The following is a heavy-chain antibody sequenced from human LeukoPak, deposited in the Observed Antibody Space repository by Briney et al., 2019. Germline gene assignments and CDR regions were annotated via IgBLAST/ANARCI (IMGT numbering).Heavy chain of an antibody. CDR1: GGSFSGYY. CDR2: INHSGST. CDR3: ARGRTIFGVVRGWFDP. Sequence: SETLSLTCAVYGGSFSGYYWSWIRQPPGKGLEWIGEINHSGSTNYNPSLKSRVTISVDTSKNQFSLKLSSVTAADTAVYYCARGRTIFGVVRGWFDPWGQGTLVTVSS. J-gene: IGHJ5*02. V-gene: IGHV4-34*01. D-gene: IGHD3-3*01.